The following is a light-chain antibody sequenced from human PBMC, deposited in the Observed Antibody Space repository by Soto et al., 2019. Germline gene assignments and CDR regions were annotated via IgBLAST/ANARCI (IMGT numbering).Light chain of an antibody. V-gene: IGLV2-14*01. CDR2: EVT. Sequence: QSALTQPRSVSGSPGQSVTISCTGISGDVGGYNYVSWYQQYPGKAPKVMIYEVTNRPSGVSNRFSGSKSGNTASLTISGLQAEDEADYYCSSYTSTNTLIFGGGTKLTVL. CDR1: SGDVGGYNY. CDR3: SSYTSTNTLI. J-gene: IGLJ2*01.